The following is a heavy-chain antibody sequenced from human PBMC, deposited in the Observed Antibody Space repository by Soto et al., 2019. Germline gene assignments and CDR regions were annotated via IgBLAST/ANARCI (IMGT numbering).Heavy chain of an antibody. Sequence: ASVKVSCKASGYTITSYYMHWVRQAPGQGLEWMGIINPSSSATRYSQKFQGRVTMTRDVSTSTVYMEMSSLRAEDTAVYYCVKWVVSAGMDVWGQGTTVTVPS. CDR2: INPSSSAT. CDR3: VKWVVSAGMDV. CDR1: GYTITSYY. V-gene: IGHV1-46*01. J-gene: IGHJ6*02. D-gene: IGHD2-8*01.